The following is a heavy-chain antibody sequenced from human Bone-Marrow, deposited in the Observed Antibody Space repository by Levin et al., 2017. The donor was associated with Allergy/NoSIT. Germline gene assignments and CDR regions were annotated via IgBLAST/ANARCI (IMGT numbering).Heavy chain of an antibody. D-gene: IGHD7-27*01. CDR3: AKARLGWGSTSDWYFDL. Sequence: QAGGSLRLSCAASGFTFSSYAMSWVRQAPGKGLEWVSAISGSGGSTYYADSVKGRFTISRDNSKNTLYLQMNSLRAEDTAVYYCAKARLGWGSTSDWYFDLWGRGTLVTVSS. V-gene: IGHV3-23*01. J-gene: IGHJ2*01. CDR2: ISGSGGST. CDR1: GFTFSSYA.